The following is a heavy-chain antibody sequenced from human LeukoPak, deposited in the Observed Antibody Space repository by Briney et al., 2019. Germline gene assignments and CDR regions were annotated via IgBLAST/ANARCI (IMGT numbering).Heavy chain of an antibody. CDR2: ISGSGGST. D-gene: IGHD4-17*01. Sequence: GGSLRLSCAASGFTFSSYAMSWVRQAPGKGLEWVSAISGSGGSTYYADPVKGRFTISRDNSKNTLYLQMNSLRAEDTAVYYCAKGRGTLVPDYGDYEGSGQAIDYWGQGTLVTASS. V-gene: IGHV3-23*01. J-gene: IGHJ4*02. CDR1: GFTFSSYA. CDR3: AKGRGTLVPDYGDYEGSGQAIDY.